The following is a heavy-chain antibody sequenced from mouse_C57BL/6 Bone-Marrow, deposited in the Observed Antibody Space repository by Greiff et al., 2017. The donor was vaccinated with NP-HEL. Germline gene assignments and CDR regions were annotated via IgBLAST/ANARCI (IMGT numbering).Heavy chain of an antibody. J-gene: IGHJ4*01. CDR3: AREYYGSSYAMDY. CDR1: GFTFSSYA. Sequence: EVQLVESGGGLVKPGGSLKLSCAASGFTFSSYAMSWVRQTPEKRLEWVATISDGGSYTYYPDNVKGRFTISRDNAKNNLYLQMSHLKSEDTAMYYCAREYYGSSYAMDYWGQGTSVTVSS. V-gene: IGHV5-4*01. D-gene: IGHD1-1*01. CDR2: ISDGGSYT.